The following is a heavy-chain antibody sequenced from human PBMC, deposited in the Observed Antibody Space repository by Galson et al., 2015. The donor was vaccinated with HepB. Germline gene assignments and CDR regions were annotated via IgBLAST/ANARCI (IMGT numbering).Heavy chain of an antibody. Sequence: SLRLSCAASGFTFSSYWMHWVRQAPGKGLVWVSRINSDGSSTSYADSVKGRFTISRDNAKNTLYLQMNSLRAEDTAVYYCARDRGIAVAGSWYSSWFDPWGQGTLVTVSS. D-gene: IGHD6-19*01. CDR1: GFTFSSYW. CDR3: ARDRGIAVAGSWYSSWFDP. CDR2: INSDGSST. V-gene: IGHV3-74*01. J-gene: IGHJ5*02.